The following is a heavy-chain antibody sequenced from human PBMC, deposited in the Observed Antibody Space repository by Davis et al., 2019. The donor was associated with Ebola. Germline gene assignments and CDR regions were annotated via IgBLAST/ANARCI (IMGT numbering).Heavy chain of an antibody. D-gene: IGHD3-10*01. CDR1: GYTFTSYD. V-gene: IGHV1-8*01. CDR3: ARGGTYYYGSGSYYALDY. CDR2: MNPNSGNT. Sequence: AASVKVSCKASGYTFTSYDINWVRQATGQGLEWMGWMNPNSGNTGYAQKFQGRVTMTRNTSISTAYMELSSLRSEETAVYYCARGGTYYYGSGSYYALDYWGQGTLVTVSS. J-gene: IGHJ4*02.